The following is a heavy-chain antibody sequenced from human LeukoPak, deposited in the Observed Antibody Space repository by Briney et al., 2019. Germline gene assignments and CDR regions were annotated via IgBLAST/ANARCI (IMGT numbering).Heavy chain of an antibody. CDR2: INSDASRP. V-gene: IGHV3-74*01. CDR1: RFTFSDYW. J-gene: IGHJ3*01. CDR3: ARETREAGSGDHQTDSFDV. Sequence: GGSLRLSCAASRFTFSDYWMHWVRQAPGKGLVCVSRINSDASRPSYADSVKGRFTISRDNANNILYLQMNSLRVEDTALYYCARETREAGSGDHQTDSFDVWGQGTMVSVSS. D-gene: IGHD2-15*01.